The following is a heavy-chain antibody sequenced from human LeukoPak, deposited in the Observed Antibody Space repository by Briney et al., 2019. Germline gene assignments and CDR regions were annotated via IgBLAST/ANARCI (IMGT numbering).Heavy chain of an antibody. Sequence: ASVKVSCKASGYTFANYYIHSVRQAPGQGLEWMGLINPSGGSTNYAQKFQGRVTMTRDTSTSTVYMELSSLRSEDTAVYYCARGPRITLVRGGQWYHYMDVWGKGTTVTISS. J-gene: IGHJ6*03. V-gene: IGHV1-46*01. CDR1: GYTFANYY. CDR3: ARGPRITLVRGGQWYHYMDV. CDR2: INPSGGST. D-gene: IGHD3-10*01.